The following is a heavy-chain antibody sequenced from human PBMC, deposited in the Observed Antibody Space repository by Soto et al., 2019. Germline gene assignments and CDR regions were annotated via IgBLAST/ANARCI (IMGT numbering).Heavy chain of an antibody. CDR3: GRLEELATISYYFDY. V-gene: IGHV4-39*01. CDR1: GGSVSSSSYY. CDR2: VYYSGST. Sequence: QLQLQESGPGLVKPSETLSLTCTVSGGSVSSSSYYWGWVRQPPGKGLEWIGSVYYSGSTYYNSSLESRVTISVDKSKNQFSLKLMSLSAADTAVYYCGRLEELATISYYFDYWGQGALVTVSS. D-gene: IGHD1-1*01. J-gene: IGHJ4*02.